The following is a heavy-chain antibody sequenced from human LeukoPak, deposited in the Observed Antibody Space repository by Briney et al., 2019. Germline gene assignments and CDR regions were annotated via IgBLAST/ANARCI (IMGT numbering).Heavy chain of an antibody. J-gene: IGHJ5*02. V-gene: IGHV3-21*01. CDR2: ISSSSSYI. Sequence: GGSLRLSCAASGFTFSSYSMNWVRQAPGKGLEWVSSISSSSSYIYYADSGKGRFTISRDNAKNSLYLRMNSLRAEDTVVYYCARDFSRFDPWGQGTLVTVSS. CDR3: ARDFSRFDP. CDR1: GFTFSSYS. D-gene: IGHD3-3*01.